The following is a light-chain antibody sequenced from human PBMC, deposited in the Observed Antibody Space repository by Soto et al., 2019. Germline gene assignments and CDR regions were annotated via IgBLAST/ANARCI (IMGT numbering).Light chain of an antibody. J-gene: IGLJ1*01. V-gene: IGLV1-40*01. CDR1: SSNIGAGYE. CDR2: ENN. Sequence: QSVLTQPPSVSEAPGQRVTISCTGSSSNIGAGYEAHWYQQVPGTAPKLLIYENNNRPSGVTDRFSGSKSGTSASLAITGLQAEDEPEYYCPSYDSSLSGHVFGTGTKVTVL. CDR3: PSYDSSLSGHV.